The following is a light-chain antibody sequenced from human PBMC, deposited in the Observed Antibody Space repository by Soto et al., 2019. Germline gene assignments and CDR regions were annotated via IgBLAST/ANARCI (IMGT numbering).Light chain of an antibody. V-gene: IGKV3-15*01. CDR2: GAS. CDR1: QSVSSN. J-gene: IGKJ1*01. Sequence: EIVMTQSPATLSVSPGERATLSCRASQSVSSNLAWHQQKPGQAPRLLIYGASTRATGIPARFSGSGSGTEFTLTISSLQSEEFAVYYCQHYNTWPRTFGQGTKVEIK. CDR3: QHYNTWPRT.